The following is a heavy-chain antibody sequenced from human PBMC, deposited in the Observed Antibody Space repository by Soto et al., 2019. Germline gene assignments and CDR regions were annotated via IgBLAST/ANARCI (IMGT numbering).Heavy chain of an antibody. CDR3: ASHGITGTWVYYYGMDV. CDR2: IIPIFGTA. CDR1: GGTFSSYA. J-gene: IGHJ6*02. V-gene: IGHV1-69*12. Sequence: QVQLVQSGAEVKKPGSSVKVSCKASGGTFSSYAISWVRQAPGQGLEWMGGIIPIFGTANYAQKFQGRVTITADESTSTAYMELSSRRSEETAVYYCASHGITGTWVYYYGMDVWGQGTTVTVSS. D-gene: IGHD1-7*01.